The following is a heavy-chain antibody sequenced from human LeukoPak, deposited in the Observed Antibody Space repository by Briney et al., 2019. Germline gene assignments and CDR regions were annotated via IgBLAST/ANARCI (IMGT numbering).Heavy chain of an antibody. Sequence: GGSLRLSCAASGFTFSSYAMHWVRQAPGKGLEWVAVISYDESNKYYADSVKGRFTISRDNSKNTLYLQMNSLRAEDTAVYYCAKGIGTVTTGFDYWGQGTLVTVSS. J-gene: IGHJ4*02. CDR3: AKGIGTVTTGFDY. CDR1: GFTFSSYA. D-gene: IGHD4-11*01. V-gene: IGHV3-30-3*01. CDR2: ISYDESNK.